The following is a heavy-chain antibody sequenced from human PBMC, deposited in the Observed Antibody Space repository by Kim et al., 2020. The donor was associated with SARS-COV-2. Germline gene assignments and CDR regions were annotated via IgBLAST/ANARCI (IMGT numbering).Heavy chain of an antibody. D-gene: IGHD6-19*01. J-gene: IGHJ4*02. Sequence: NPSLKSRVTISVDSSKNQFSLKLSSVTAADTAVYYCARVGSGWWYYFDYWGQGTLVTVSS. CDR3: ARVGSGWWYYFDY. V-gene: IGHV4-39*07.